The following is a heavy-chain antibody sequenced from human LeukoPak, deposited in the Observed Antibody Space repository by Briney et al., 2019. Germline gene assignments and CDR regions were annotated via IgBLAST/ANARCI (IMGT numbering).Heavy chain of an antibody. D-gene: IGHD1-14*01. J-gene: IGHJ4*02. Sequence: PGGSLRLSCAASGFTFSSYEMNWVRQAPGKGLEGVSYIGVSGRTINYADSVKGRFTISRDNAKNSLYLQMNSLRAEDTAVYYCAKLDGITGLDYWGQGTLVTVSS. CDR1: GFTFSSYE. CDR3: AKLDGITGLDY. V-gene: IGHV3-48*03. CDR2: IGVSGRTI.